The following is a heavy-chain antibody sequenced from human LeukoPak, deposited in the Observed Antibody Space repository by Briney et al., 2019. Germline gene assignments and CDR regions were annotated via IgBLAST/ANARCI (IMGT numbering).Heavy chain of an antibody. V-gene: IGHV1-18*01. CDR1: GYTFTSYG. Sequence: GASVKVSCKASGYTFTSYGISWVRRAPGQGLEWMGWISAYNGNTNYAQKLQGRVTMTTDTSTSTAYMELRSLRSDDTAVYYCARDSRYYYDSSGYYGPYGMDVWGQGTTVTVSS. D-gene: IGHD3-22*01. J-gene: IGHJ6*02. CDR2: ISAYNGNT. CDR3: ARDSRYYYDSSGYYGPYGMDV.